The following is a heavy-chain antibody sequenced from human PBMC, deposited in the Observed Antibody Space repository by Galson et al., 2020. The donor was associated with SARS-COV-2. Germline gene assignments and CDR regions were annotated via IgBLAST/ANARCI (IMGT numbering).Heavy chain of an antibody. Sequence: GGSLRLSCAASGFTFRNSGMHWVRQAPGKGLEWVAVIWSDGSRKYHADSVKGRFAVSRDNFNGVMYLQMNSLRVEDTAVYYCAKDAAGYNAYYFDYGGQGVLVTVAS. CDR2: IWSDGSRK. CDR3: AKDAAGYNAYYFDY. V-gene: IGHV3-33*06. CDR1: GFTFRNSG. J-gene: IGHJ4*02. D-gene: IGHD5-12*01.